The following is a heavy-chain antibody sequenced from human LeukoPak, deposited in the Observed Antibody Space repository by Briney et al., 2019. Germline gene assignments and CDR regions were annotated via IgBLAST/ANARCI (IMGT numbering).Heavy chain of an antibody. J-gene: IGHJ4*02. CDR1: GGSISSSSYY. CDR2: IYYSGST. Sequence: SSETLSLTCTVSGGSISSSSYYWGWIRQPPGKGLEWIGSIYYSGSTYYNPSLKSRVTISVDTSKNQFSLKLSSVTAADTAVYYCARAFYDFWSGYYVGVFDYWGQGTLVTVSS. CDR3: ARAFYDFWSGYYVGVFDY. D-gene: IGHD3-3*01. V-gene: IGHV4-39*07.